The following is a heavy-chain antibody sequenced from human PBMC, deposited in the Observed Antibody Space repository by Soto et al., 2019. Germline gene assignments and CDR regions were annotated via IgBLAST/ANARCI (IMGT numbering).Heavy chain of an antibody. CDR1: GLIFSSYE. V-gene: IGHV3-30*18. CDR2: ISYDGSRK. J-gene: IGHJ4*02. D-gene: IGHD3-22*01. CDR3: PKGADSSSKYGLFDQ. Sequence: QLVESGGGVDQPGRSLRLSCAASGLIFSSYERNWVRQAPGKGLEWVAVISYDGSRKYYADSVKGRFTISRDNSKNTLYMQMNSLRAEDTAVYYCPKGADSSSKYGLFDQSGQGTLVTVSS.